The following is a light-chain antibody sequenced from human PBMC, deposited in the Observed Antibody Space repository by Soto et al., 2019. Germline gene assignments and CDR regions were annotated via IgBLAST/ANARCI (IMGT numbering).Light chain of an antibody. V-gene: IGKV1-5*03. CDR2: KAS. J-gene: IGKJ1*01. CDR1: QSISKW. CDR3: QQSYSTPRT. Sequence: DIQMTQSPSTLSASVGDTVTITCRASQSISKWLAWHQQKPGKAPKLLIYKASTLKSGVPSRFSGSGSGTDFTLTISSLQPEDFATYYCQQSYSTPRTFGQGTKVDIK.